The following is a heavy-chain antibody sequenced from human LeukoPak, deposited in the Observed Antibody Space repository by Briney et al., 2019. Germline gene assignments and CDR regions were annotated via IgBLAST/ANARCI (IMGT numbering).Heavy chain of an antibody. D-gene: IGHD2-15*01. CDR2: ISSSSSYT. J-gene: IGHJ2*01. V-gene: IGHV3-11*05. CDR3: ARVDCSGGSCYYGWYFDL. Sequence: GGSLRLSCAASGFTFSDYYMSWIRQAPGKGLEWVSYISSSSSYTNYADSVKGRFTISRDSAKNSLYLQMNSLRAEDTAVYYCARVDCSGGSCYYGWYFDLWGRGTLVTVSS. CDR1: GFTFSDYY.